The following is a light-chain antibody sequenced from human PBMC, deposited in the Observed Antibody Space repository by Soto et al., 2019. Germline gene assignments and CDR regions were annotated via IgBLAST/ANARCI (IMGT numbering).Light chain of an antibody. V-gene: IGKV1-5*03. Sequence: DIQMTQSPSTLSASVGDRVTITCRASQSIDTWLAWYQHKPGKAPKLLIFKASTLETGVPPRFSGSGSETEFTLTINSLQPDDSATYYCQPYNSYSRTFGQGTKVDIK. J-gene: IGKJ1*01. CDR3: QPYNSYSRT. CDR2: KAS. CDR1: QSIDTW.